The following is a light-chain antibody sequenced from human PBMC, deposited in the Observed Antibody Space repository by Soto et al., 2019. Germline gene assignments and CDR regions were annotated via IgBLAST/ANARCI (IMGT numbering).Light chain of an antibody. CDR3: QQYYSTPIT. CDR2: WAS. J-gene: IGKJ5*01. V-gene: IGKV4-1*01. CDR1: QSVLYSSNNKNN. Sequence: DIVMTQSPDSLAVSLGERATINCKSSQSVLYSSNNKNNLAWYQQKPGQPPKLLIYWASTRESGVPDRFSGSGSGKDFTLTISSLQAEDVAVYSCQQYYSTPITFGQGTRLEIK.